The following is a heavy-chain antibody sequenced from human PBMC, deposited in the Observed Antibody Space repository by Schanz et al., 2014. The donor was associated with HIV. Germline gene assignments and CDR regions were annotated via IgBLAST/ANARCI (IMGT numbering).Heavy chain of an antibody. J-gene: IGHJ4*02. CDR2: ISSSSTTI. D-gene: IGHD2-15*01. CDR1: GFTFSSYS. CDR3: ARRSSDGGYYDN. V-gene: IGHV3-48*02. Sequence: VQLVESGGGVVQPGGSLRLSCAVSGFTFSSYSMNWVRQAPGKGLEWVSYISSSSTTIYYADSVKGRFTISRDNAKNSLYLQMNSLRDEDTAVYYCARRSSDGGYYDNWGQGTLVTVSS.